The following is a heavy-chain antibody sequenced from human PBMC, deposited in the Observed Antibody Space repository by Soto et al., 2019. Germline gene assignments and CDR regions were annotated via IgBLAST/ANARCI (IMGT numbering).Heavy chain of an antibody. CDR1: GASMRSGVFY. J-gene: IGHJ3*02. CDR3: ARGISVAGNAFDI. Sequence: SETRSRTWAVSGASMRSGVFYGSWIRQHPGKVVEWIGFIYYSRSASYNPSLKSRLTISVDTSNNQFSLTLTSMTAADTAVYYCARGISVAGNAFDIWGQGTMVTVS. CDR2: IYYSRSA. D-gene: IGHD6-19*01. V-gene: IGHV4-31*11.